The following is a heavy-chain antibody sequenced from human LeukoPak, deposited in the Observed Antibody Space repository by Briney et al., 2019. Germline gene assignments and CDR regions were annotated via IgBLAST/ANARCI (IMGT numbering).Heavy chain of an antibody. Sequence: PSETLSLTCTVSGGSISSSSYYWGWIRQPPGKGLEWIGSIYYSGSTYYNPSLKSRVTISVDTSKNQFSLKLSSVTAADTAVYYCASRPHPWSGYYYRRVYYFDYWGQGTLVTVSS. CDR2: IYYSGST. D-gene: IGHD3-22*01. J-gene: IGHJ4*02. V-gene: IGHV4-39*07. CDR3: ASRPHPWSGYYYRRVYYFDY. CDR1: GGSISSSSYY.